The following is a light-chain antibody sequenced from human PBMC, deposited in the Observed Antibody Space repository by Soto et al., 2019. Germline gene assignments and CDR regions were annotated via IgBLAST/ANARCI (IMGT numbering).Light chain of an antibody. CDR3: QHYSSYWS. V-gene: IGKV3-20*01. CDR2: EST. J-gene: IGKJ1*01. Sequence: EIVLTQSPGTLSLSPGERATLSCRASQSVNSNFSSYYQQHRGPAPILLNGESTSGATILAALCSSGGGRTYFTLTISRLDPDYVAVYCCQHYSSYWSFGQGTKVDIK. CDR1: QSVNSNF.